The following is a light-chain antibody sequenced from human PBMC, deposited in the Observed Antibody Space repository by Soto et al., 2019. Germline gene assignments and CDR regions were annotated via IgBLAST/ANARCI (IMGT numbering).Light chain of an antibody. CDR2: GAS. Sequence: IVMTQSPGTLSVSPGERATLSCRASQSVGRDLAWYQQKPGQAPRHLIYGASTWATGIPASFSGSGSGAEFTLTISSLQSEDFGVYYCQQYNNWPRATLGGGTKVEIK. V-gene: IGKV3-15*01. J-gene: IGKJ4*01. CDR1: QSVGRD. CDR3: QQYNNWPRAT.